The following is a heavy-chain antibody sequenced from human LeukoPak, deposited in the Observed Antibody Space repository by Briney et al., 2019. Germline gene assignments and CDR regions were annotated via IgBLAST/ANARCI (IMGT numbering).Heavy chain of an antibody. CDR1: GFTFGGYA. CDR2: ISGSGGST. CDR3: AKDRPPSGYYGSGSYYKSAFDI. D-gene: IGHD3-10*01. Sequence: GGSLRLSCAASGFTFGGYAMSWVRQAPGKGLEWVSAISGSGGSTYYADSVKGRFTISRDNSKNTLYLQMNSLRAEDTAVYYCAKDRPPSGYYGSGSYYKSAFDIWGQGTMVTVSS. J-gene: IGHJ3*02. V-gene: IGHV3-23*01.